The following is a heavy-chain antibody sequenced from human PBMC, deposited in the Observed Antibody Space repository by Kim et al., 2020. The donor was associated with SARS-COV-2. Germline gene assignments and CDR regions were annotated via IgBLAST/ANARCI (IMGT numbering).Heavy chain of an antibody. D-gene: IGHD6-13*01. CDR3: ARDGDTSNWYLHWAY. J-gene: IGHJ4*02. V-gene: IGHV3-7*03. Sequence: GGSLRLSCAASGFTFSSSWMSWVRQAPGKGLEWVANIKQDGSEKYYVDSVKGRFTISRDNAKNSLYLQMNSLRAEDTAVYYCARDGDTSNWYLHWAYWGQGTLVTVSS. CDR1: GFTFSSSW. CDR2: IKQDGSEK.